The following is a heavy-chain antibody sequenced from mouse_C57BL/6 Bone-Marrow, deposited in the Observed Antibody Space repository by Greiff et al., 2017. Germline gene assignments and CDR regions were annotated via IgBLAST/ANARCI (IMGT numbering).Heavy chain of an antibody. V-gene: IGHV5-15*01. Sequence: EVHLVESGGGLVQPGGSLKLSCAASGFTFSDYGMAWVRQAPRKGPEWVAFISHLAYSIYYADTVTGRFTISREKAKNTLYLEMRSLRSEDTAMDYCARARYTDWFAYWGQGTLVTVSA. J-gene: IGHJ3*01. CDR3: ARARYTDWFAY. CDR2: ISHLAYSI. D-gene: IGHD2-12*01. CDR1: GFTFSDYG.